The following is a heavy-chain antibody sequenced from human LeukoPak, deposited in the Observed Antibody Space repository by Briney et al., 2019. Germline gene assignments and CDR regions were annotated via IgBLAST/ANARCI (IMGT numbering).Heavy chain of an antibody. D-gene: IGHD4/OR15-4a*01. J-gene: IGHJ4*02. Sequence: GGSLRLSCTVSGFTVSTNSMSWVRQAPGKGLEWVSFIYSDNTHYSDSVKGRFTISRDNFKNTLYLQMNSLRAEDTAVYYCARRAGAYSHPYDYWGQGTLVTVSS. CDR2: IYSDNT. CDR3: ARRAGAYSHPYDY. CDR1: GFTVSTNS. V-gene: IGHV3-53*01.